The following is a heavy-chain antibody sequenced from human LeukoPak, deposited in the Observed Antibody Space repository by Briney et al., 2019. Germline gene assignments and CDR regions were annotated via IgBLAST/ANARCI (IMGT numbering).Heavy chain of an antibody. Sequence: ASVTVSCKASGYTFTGYYMHWVRQAPGQGLEWMGWINPNSGGTNYAQKFQGRVTMTRDTSISTAYMELSRLRSDDTAVYYCARLITFGGVIATRDYWGQGTLVTVSS. CDR2: INPNSGGT. V-gene: IGHV1-2*02. D-gene: IGHD3-16*02. J-gene: IGHJ4*02. CDR1: GYTFTGYY. CDR3: ARLITFGGVIATRDY.